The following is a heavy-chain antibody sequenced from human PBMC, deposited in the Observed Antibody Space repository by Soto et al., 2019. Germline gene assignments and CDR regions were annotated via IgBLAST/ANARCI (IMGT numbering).Heavy chain of an antibody. CDR1: GYTFSNYG. Sequence: ASVKVSCKTSGYTFSNYGITWVRQAPGQPLEWLGWISLYSDGTNYAQKFQGGVSMTTDTSTTTAYMELRSLRSDDTAVYYCARVVPGAEAWFGPWGQGTLVTVSS. CDR2: ISLYSDGT. D-gene: IGHD2-2*01. V-gene: IGHV1-18*01. J-gene: IGHJ5*02. CDR3: ARVVPGAEAWFGP.